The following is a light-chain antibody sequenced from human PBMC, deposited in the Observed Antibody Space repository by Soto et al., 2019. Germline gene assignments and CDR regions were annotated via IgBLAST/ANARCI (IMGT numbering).Light chain of an antibody. CDR3: SSYAGSNNLNVV. CDR2: EDS. V-gene: IGLV2-8*01. J-gene: IGLJ2*01. CDR1: SSDVGGYNY. Sequence: QSALTQPPSASGSPGQSVTISCTGTSSDVGGYNYVSWYQQHPGTAPKLMIYEDSNRPSGVPDRFSGSKSGTTASLTLAGLQAEDEADYDYSSYAGSNNLNVVFGGGTKLTVL.